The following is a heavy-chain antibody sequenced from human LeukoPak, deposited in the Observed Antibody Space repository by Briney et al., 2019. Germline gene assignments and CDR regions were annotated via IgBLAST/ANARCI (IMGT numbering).Heavy chain of an antibody. D-gene: IGHD2-21*02. CDR1: GYTFTSYG. CDR3: ARSDGPTLAYCGGDCEHWVWFDP. V-gene: IGHV1-18*01. CDR2: ISAYNGNT. Sequence: ASVKVSCKASGYTFTSYGISWVRQAPGQGLEWMVWISAYNGNTNYAQKLQGRVTMTTDTSTSTAYMELRSLRSDDTAVYYRARSDGPTLAYCGGDCEHWVWFDPWGQGTLVTVSS. J-gene: IGHJ5*02.